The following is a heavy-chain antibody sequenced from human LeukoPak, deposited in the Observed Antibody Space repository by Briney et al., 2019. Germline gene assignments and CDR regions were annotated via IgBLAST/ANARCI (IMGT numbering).Heavy chain of an antibody. CDR2: IYYSGST. Sequence: SETLSLTCTVSGGSISSSSYYWGWIRQPPGKGLEWIGSIYYSGSTYYNPSLKSRVTISVDTSKNQFSLKLSSVTAADTAVYYCARLRVYYGSGTVGYWGQGTLVTVSS. J-gene: IGHJ4*02. CDR1: GGSISSSSYY. D-gene: IGHD3-10*01. CDR3: ARLRVYYGSGTVGY. V-gene: IGHV4-39*01.